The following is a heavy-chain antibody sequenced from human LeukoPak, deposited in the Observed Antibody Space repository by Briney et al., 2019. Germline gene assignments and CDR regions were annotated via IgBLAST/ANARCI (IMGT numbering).Heavy chain of an antibody. V-gene: IGHV3-21*01. CDR2: ISSSSYI. D-gene: IGHD3-22*01. Sequence: PGGSLRLSCVASGFTFSSYTMNWVRQAPGKGLEWVSSISSSSYIYYAESVKGRFTMSRDNAKNSLYLQMNSLRAEDTAVYYCAREDYYDSSGSTRYSSAFDIWGQGTTVTVSS. CDR3: AREDYYDSSGSTRYSSAFDI. J-gene: IGHJ3*02. CDR1: GFTFSSYT.